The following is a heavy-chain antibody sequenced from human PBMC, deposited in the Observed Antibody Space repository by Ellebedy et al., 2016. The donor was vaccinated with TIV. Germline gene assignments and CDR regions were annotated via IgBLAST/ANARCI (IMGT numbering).Heavy chain of an antibody. CDR2: ISSSSSTI. V-gene: IGHV3-48*01. D-gene: IGHD6-13*01. J-gene: IGHJ6*02. CDR1: GFTFSSYS. CDR3: ASNPGAAAQGDYYYYYGMDV. Sequence: GESLKLSCAASGFTFSSYSMNWVRQAPGQGLEWVLYISSSSSTIYYADSVKGRFTISRDNAKNSLYLQMNSLRAEDTAVYYCASNPGAAAQGDYYYYYGMDVWGQGTTVTVSS.